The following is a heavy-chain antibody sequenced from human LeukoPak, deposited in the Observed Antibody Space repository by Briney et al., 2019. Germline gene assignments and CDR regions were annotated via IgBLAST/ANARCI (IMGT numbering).Heavy chain of an antibody. Sequence: SETLSLTCAVYGGSFSGYYWSWIRQPPGKGLEWSGEINHSGSTNYNPSLKSRVTISVDTSKNQFSLKLSSVTAADTAVYYCARGPHTGVNYYDSSGYYYWGQGTLVTVSS. CDR1: GGSFSGYY. J-gene: IGHJ4*02. D-gene: IGHD3-22*01. CDR3: ARGPHTGVNYYDSSGYYY. CDR2: INHSGST. V-gene: IGHV4-34*01.